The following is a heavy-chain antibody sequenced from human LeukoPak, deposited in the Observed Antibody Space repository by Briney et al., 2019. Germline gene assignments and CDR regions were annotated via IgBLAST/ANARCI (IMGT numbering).Heavy chain of an antibody. J-gene: IGHJ4*02. D-gene: IGHD3-10*01. V-gene: IGHV3-21*01. CDR3: ARDNPYGSGSHDY. CDR1: GFLVRYNY. CDR2: HSSGSRYI. Sequence: GRSLRLSCVVSGFLVRYNYMNGVPQAPGKGLEWVSSHSSGSRYIFYADVVKGRFPISRDNAKNSLYMQMNSLRVEDTAVYYCARDNPYGSGSHDYWGQGTLVTVSS.